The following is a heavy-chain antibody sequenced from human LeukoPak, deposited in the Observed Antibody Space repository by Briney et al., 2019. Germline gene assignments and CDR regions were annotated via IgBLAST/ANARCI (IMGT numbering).Heavy chain of an antibody. CDR3: AKCGGTCWGNWFDP. V-gene: IGHV1-2*02. D-gene: IGHD2-15*01. CDR2: INPNSGGT. CDR1: GYTFTGYY. J-gene: IGHJ5*02. Sequence: ASVKVSCKASGYTFTGYYMHWVRQAPGQGLEWMGWINPNSGGTNYAQKFQGRVTMTRDTSISTAYMELSRLRSDDTAVYYCAKCGGTCWGNWFDPWGQGTLVTVSS.